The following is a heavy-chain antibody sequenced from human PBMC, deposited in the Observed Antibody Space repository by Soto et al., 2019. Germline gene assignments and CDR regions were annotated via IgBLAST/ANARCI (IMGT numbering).Heavy chain of an antibody. V-gene: IGHV1-3*01. J-gene: IGHJ5*02. CDR3: ARDPGSSWYEGWFDP. Sequence: GASVKVSCKACGYTFTSYAMHWVRQAPGQRLEWMGWINAGNGNTKYSQKFQGRVTITRDTSASTAYMELSSLRSEDTAVYYCARDPGSSWYEGWFDPWGQGTLVTVSS. CDR2: INAGNGNT. D-gene: IGHD6-13*01. CDR1: GYTFTSYA.